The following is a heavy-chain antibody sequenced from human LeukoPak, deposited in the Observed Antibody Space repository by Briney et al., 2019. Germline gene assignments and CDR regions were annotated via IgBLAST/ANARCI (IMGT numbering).Heavy chain of an antibody. CDR1: GYTFTSYD. D-gene: IGHD3-16*01. V-gene: IGHV1-8*03. Sequence: ASVKVSCKASGYTFTSYDINWVRQASGQGLEWMGWMSPKSANTGYAQQFQGRVTITRDTSISTAYMELSSLTSEDTAVYYCARTPPRGLIDYWGQGTLVTVSS. J-gene: IGHJ4*02. CDR3: ARTPPRGLIDY. CDR2: MSPKSANT.